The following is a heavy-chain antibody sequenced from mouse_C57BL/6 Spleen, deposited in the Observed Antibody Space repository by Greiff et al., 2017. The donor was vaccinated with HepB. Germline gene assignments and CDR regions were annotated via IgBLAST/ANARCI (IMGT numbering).Heavy chain of an antibody. J-gene: IGHJ2*01. CDR1: GYTFTDYE. D-gene: IGHD2-1*01. Sequence: VQLQQSGAELVRPGASVTLSCKASGYTFTDYEMHWVKQTPVHGLEWIGAIDPETGGTAYNQKFKGKAILTADKSSSTAYMELRSLTSEDSAVYYCTRGGNYGFDYWGQGTTLTVSS. V-gene: IGHV1-15*01. CDR2: IDPETGGT. CDR3: TRGGNYGFDY.